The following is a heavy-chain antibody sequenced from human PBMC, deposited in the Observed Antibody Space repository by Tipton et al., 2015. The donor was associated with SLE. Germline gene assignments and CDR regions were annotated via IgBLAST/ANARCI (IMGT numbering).Heavy chain of an antibody. CDR1: GGSISSGGYY. D-gene: IGHD3-3*01. CDR2: IYYNGIT. V-gene: IGHV4-31*03. J-gene: IGHJ1*01. Sequence: TLSLTCTVSGGSISSGGYYWTWIRQHPGKGLEWIGYIYYNGITYYNPSLKSRVTISADTSKNQFSLKLTSVTAADTAVYYCARRDFWSGYSYLQYWGQGTLVIVSS. CDR3: ARRDFWSGYSYLQY.